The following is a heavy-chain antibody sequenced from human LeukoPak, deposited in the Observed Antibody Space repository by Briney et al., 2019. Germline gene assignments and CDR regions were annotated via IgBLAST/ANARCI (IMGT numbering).Heavy chain of an antibody. CDR2: IIPIFGTA. D-gene: IGHD6-25*01. CDR3: ARDGYSSGREEY. Sequence: SVKVSCKASGGTFSSYTISWVRQAPGRGLEWMGGIIPIFGTANYAQKFQGRVTITADESTSTAYMELSSLRSDDTAVYYCARDGYSSGREEYWGQGTLVTVSS. J-gene: IGHJ4*02. CDR1: GGTFSSYT. V-gene: IGHV1-69*13.